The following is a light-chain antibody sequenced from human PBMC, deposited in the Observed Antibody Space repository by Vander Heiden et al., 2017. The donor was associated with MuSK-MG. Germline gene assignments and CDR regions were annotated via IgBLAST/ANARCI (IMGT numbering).Light chain of an antibody. CDR2: DAS. CDR3: QQYDSLPWT. V-gene: IGKV3D-20*01. Sequence: IVLTQSPATLPLPPGERATLPCGASQSVTSSYLAWYQQKPGLAPRLLIYDASSRATGIPERFSGSGSGTDFTLTISRLEPEDFAVYYCQQYDSLPWTFGQGTKVEIK. CDR1: QSVTSSY. J-gene: IGKJ1*01.